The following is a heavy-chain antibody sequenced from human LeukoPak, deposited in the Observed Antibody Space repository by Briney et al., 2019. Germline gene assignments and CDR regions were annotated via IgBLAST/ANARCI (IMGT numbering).Heavy chain of an antibody. CDR2: IYYSGST. D-gene: IGHD2-8*02. V-gene: IGHV4-59*08. Sequence: SSETLSLTCTVSGGSISSYYWSWIRQPPGKGLEWIGYIYYSGSTNYNPSLKSRVTISVDTSKNQFSLKLSSVTAADTAVYYCAGHHPRNTVDFWGQGTLVTVSS. CDR1: GGSISSYY. CDR3: AGHHPRNTVDF. J-gene: IGHJ4*02.